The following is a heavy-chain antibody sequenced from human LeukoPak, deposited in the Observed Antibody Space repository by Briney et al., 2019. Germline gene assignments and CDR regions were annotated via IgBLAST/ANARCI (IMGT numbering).Heavy chain of an antibody. J-gene: IGHJ4*02. V-gene: IGHV3-30-3*01. Sequence: PGGSLRLSCAASGFTFSSYAMHWVRQAPGKGLEWVAVISYDGSNKYYADSVKGRFTISRDNSKNTLYLQMNSLRAEDTAVYYCARAEYSSSPSLDYWGQGTLVTVSS. D-gene: IGHD6-6*01. CDR3: ARAEYSSSPSLDY. CDR1: GFTFSSYA. CDR2: ISYDGSNK.